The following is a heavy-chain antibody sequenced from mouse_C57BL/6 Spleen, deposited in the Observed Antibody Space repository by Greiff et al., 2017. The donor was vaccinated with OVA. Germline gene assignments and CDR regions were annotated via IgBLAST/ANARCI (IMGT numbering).Heavy chain of an antibody. D-gene: IGHD3-3*01. J-gene: IGHJ2*01. CDR3: ARRRDVDYFDY. V-gene: IGHV1-26*01. CDR2: INPNNGGT. CDR1: GYTFTDYY. Sequence: VQLQQSGPELVKPGASVKISCKASGYTFTDYYMNWVKQSHGKSLEWIGDINPNNGGTSYNQKFKGKATLTVDKSSSTAYMELRSLTSEDSAVYFCARRRDVDYFDYWGQGTTLTVSS.